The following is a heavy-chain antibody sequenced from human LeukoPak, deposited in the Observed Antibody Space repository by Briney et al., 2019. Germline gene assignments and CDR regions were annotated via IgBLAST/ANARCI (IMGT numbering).Heavy chain of an antibody. V-gene: IGHV3-20*04. D-gene: IGHD1-26*01. J-gene: IGHJ3*02. CDR3: ARASSLSQRAFDI. CDR1: GFTVSSNY. CDR2: INWNGGST. Sequence: PGGSLRLSXAASGFTVSSNYMSWVRQAPGKGLEWVSGINWNGGSTCYADSVKGRFTISRDNAKNSLYLQMNSLRAEDTALYYCARASSLSQRAFDIWCQGTMVTVSS.